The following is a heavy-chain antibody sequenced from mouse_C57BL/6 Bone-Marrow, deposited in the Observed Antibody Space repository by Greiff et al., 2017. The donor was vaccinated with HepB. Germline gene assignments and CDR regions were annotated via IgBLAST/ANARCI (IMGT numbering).Heavy chain of an antibody. Sequence: VQLQESGAELVKPGASVKMSCKASGYTFTSYWITWVKQRPGQGLEWIGDIYPGSGSTNYNEKFKSKATLTVDTSSSTAYMQLSSLTSEDSAVYYCARREVVAGDWYFDVWGTGTTVTVSS. D-gene: IGHD1-1*01. CDR3: ARREVVAGDWYFDV. CDR1: GYTFTSYW. V-gene: IGHV1-55*01. CDR2: IYPGSGST. J-gene: IGHJ1*03.